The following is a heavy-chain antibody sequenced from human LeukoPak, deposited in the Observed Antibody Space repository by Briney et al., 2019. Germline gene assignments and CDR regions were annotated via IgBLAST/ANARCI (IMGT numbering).Heavy chain of an antibody. D-gene: IGHD3-10*01. Sequence: SETLSLTCAVSGGSISSGGYSWSWIRQPPGKGLEWIGYIYHSGSTYYNPSLKSRVTISVDRSKNQFSLKLSSVTAADTAVYYCARAVVRGPQHRIGGMDVWGQGTTVTVSS. CDR3: ARAVVRGPQHRIGGMDV. J-gene: IGHJ6*02. CDR2: IYHSGST. V-gene: IGHV4-30-2*01. CDR1: GGSISSGGYS.